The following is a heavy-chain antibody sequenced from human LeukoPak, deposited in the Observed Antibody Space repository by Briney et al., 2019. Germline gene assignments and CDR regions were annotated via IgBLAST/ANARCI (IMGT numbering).Heavy chain of an antibody. Sequence: ASVKVSCKASGGTFSSYAISWVRQAPGQGLEWMGGIIPIFGTANYAQKFQGRVTITADESTSTAYMELSSLRSEDTAAYYCARDVRLGELSLPYYFDYWGQGTRVTVSS. CDR3: ARDVRLGELSLPYYFDY. CDR2: IIPIFGTA. CDR1: GGTFSSYA. V-gene: IGHV1-69*13. D-gene: IGHD3-16*02. J-gene: IGHJ4*02.